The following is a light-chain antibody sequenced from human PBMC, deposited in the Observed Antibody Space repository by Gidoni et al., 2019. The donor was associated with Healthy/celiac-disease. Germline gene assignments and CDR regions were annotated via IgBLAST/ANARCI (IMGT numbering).Light chain of an antibody. J-gene: IGKJ3*01. CDR1: QDISNH. V-gene: IGKV1-33*01. Sequence: DIQMTRSPSSLSASVGDRVTTTCQASQDISNHLNGYQQKPGKAPKLLIYDASNLQTGVPSRFSGSGSGTDFTFTISSLQPEDIATYYCQQNDNLIFTFGPGTKVDIK. CDR3: QQNDNLIFT. CDR2: DAS.